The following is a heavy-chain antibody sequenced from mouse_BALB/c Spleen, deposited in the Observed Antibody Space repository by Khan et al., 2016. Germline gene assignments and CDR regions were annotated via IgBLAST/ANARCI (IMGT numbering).Heavy chain of an antibody. J-gene: IGHJ2*01. CDR2: ISSGSSTI. CDR1: GFTFSRFG. Sequence: EVELVESGRGLVQPGGSRKLSCAASGFTFSRFGMHWVRQAPEKGLEWVAYISSGSSTIYYADTLKGRFTISRDNPKNALFLQMTSLRCEETAMYCCARGDYWARGTPLTVPS. V-gene: IGHV5-17*02. CDR3: ARGDY.